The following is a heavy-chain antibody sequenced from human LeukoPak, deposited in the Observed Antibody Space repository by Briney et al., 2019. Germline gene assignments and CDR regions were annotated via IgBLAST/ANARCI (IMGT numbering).Heavy chain of an antibody. V-gene: IGHV4-4*02. D-gene: IGHD1-26*01. CDR3: TRESGAFSPFGF. J-gene: IGHJ4*02. CDR1: GGSITTTNW. Sequence: PSGTLSLTCAVSGGSITTTNWWSWVRQPPGKGLEWIGEVHLSGATNYNPSLESRVSMSIDKSKNHLSLGVTSVTAADTAIYYCTRESGAFSPFGFWGQGTLLTVSS. CDR2: VHLSGAT.